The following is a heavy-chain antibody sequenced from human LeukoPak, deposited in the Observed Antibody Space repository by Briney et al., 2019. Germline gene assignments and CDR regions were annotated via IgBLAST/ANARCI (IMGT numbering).Heavy chain of an antibody. V-gene: IGHV3-7*05. CDR2: IKQDGNEK. J-gene: IGHJ4*02. Sequence: GGSLRLSCAAPGFTFSSYWMNLVRQAPGKGLEWVANIKQDGNEKYYVDSVKGRFTISRDNAKSSLYLQMNSLRVEDTAVYYCATSRTLDHWGQGTLVTVSS. CDR3: ATSRTLDH. CDR1: GFTFSSYW.